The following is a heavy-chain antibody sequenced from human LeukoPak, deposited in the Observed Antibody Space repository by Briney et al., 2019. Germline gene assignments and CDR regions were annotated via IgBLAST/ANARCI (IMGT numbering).Heavy chain of an antibody. CDR2: IIPIFGTA. V-gene: IGHV1-69*01. Sequence: SVKVSCKASGGTFSSYAISWVRQAPGQGLEWMGGIIPIFGTANYAQKFQGSVTITADESTSTAYMELSSLRSEDTAVYYWARVQRRYFDWLLSEPDAFDIWGQGTMVTVSS. CDR1: GGTFSSYA. D-gene: IGHD3-9*01. J-gene: IGHJ3*02. CDR3: ARVQRRYFDWLLSEPDAFDI.